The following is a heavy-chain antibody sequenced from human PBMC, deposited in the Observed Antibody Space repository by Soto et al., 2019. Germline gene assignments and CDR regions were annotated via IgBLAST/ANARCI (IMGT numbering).Heavy chain of an antibody. Sequence: ASGKVSCKASGYTFTSYGISWVRQAPGQGLEWMGWISAYNGNTNYAQKLQGRVTMTTDTSTSTAYMELRSLRSDDTAVYYCASTRVLYYYYGMDVWGQGTTVTVSS. CDR2: ISAYNGNT. D-gene: IGHD6-6*01. CDR1: GYTFTSYG. CDR3: ASTRVLYYYYGMDV. V-gene: IGHV1-18*04. J-gene: IGHJ6*02.